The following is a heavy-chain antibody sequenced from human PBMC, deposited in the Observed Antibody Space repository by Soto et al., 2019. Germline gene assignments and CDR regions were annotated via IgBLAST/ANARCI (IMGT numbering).Heavy chain of an antibody. CDR1: GFTFDDYA. Sequence: EVQLVESGGGLVQPGRSLRLSCAASGFTFDDYAMHWVRQAPGKGLEWVSGISGRGDSTNYADSVKGRFTISRDNSKNTLHLQMNSLRAEDTAVYYCANHQKACLRSSSSCLGWFDPWGQGTLVTVSS. D-gene: IGHD2-2*01. J-gene: IGHJ5*02. V-gene: IGHV3-23*04. CDR3: ANHQKACLRSSSSCLGWFDP. CDR2: ISGRGDST.